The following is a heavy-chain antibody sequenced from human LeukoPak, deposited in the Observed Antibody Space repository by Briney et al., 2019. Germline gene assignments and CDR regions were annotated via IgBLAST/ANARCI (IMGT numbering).Heavy chain of an antibody. Sequence: SVKVSCKATGGTFSSYVISWVRQAPGQGREWMGGIIPIFGTANYTQKFQGRVTITTDEYTSTAYMELSGLRAEDTAVYDMWRRGHYDSRGYLANWYLDF. V-gene: IGHV1-69*05. CDR1: GGTFSSYV. D-gene: IGHD3-22*01. CDR2: IIPIFGTA. CDR3: WRRGHYDSRGYLANWYLDF. J-gene: IGHJ2*01.